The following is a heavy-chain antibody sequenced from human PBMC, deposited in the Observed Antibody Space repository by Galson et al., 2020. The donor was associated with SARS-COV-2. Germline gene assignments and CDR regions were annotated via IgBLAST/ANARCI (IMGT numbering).Heavy chain of an antibody. CDR3: ATGPPYCSGGSCYWFDP. CDR2: FDPEDGET. J-gene: IGHJ5*02. V-gene: IGHV1-24*01. D-gene: IGHD2-15*01. CDR1: GYTLTELS. Sequence: ASVKVSCKVSGYTLTELSMHWVRQAPGKGLEWMGGFDPEDGETIYAQKFQGRVNMTEDTSTATAYMELSSLRSEDTAVYYCATGPPYCSGGSCYWFDPLGHGTLLGVS.